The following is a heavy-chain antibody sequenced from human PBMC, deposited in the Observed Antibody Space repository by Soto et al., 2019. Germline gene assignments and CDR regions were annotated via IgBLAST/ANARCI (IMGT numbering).Heavy chain of an antibody. CDR2: ISSSSSTI. V-gene: IGHV3-48*01. D-gene: IGHD4-17*01. CDR1: GFTFSSYS. CDR3: ASPYYGGNSPHYYYYGMDV. J-gene: IGHJ6*02. Sequence: GGSLRLSCAASGFTFSSYSMNWVRQAPGKGLEWVSYISSSSSTIYYADSVKGRFTISRDKSISTAYLQWSSLKASDTAMYYCASPYYGGNSPHYYYYGMDVWGQGTTVTVSS.